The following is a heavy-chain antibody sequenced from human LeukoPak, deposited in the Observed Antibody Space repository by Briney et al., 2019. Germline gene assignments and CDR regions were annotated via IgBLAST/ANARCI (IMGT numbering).Heavy chain of an antibody. CDR2: ISYDGSNK. CDR3: AKGRCGGDCFDRSTFFDY. D-gene: IGHD2-21*02. Sequence: GGSLRLSCAASGFTFSSYGMHWVRQAPGKGLEWVAVISYDGSNKYYADSVKGRFTISRDNSKNTLYLQMNSLRAEDTAVYYCAKGRCGGDCFDRSTFFDYWGQGTLVTVSS. CDR1: GFTFSSYG. J-gene: IGHJ4*02. V-gene: IGHV3-30*18.